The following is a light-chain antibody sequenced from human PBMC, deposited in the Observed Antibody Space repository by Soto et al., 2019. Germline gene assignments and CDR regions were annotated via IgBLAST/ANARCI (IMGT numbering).Light chain of an antibody. J-gene: IGKJ1*01. CDR2: STS. V-gene: IGKV3-15*01. CDR3: QQYGSSPGT. Sequence: EIQLTLSRPTLSWSSEYRRPLXSRASQSVSIKLAWYQQKPGQAPRLLIYSTSTRATGIPARFSGSGSGTDFTLTISSLKPDDFAVYYCQQYGSSPGTFGQGTKVDNK. CDR1: QSVSIK.